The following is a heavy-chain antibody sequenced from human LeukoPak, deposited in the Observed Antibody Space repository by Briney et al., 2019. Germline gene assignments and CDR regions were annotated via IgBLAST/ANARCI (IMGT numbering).Heavy chain of an antibody. J-gene: IGHJ3*02. V-gene: IGHV3-64*01. D-gene: IGHD1-14*01. Sequence: GGSLRLSCAASGFTFSRYAMHWVRQAPGKGLEYVSAISSNGGSTYYANSVKGRFTISRDNSKNTLYLQMGSLRAEDMAVYYCARDYQGTTGAFDIWGQGTMVTVSS. CDR1: GFTFSRYA. CDR2: ISSNGGST. CDR3: ARDYQGTTGAFDI.